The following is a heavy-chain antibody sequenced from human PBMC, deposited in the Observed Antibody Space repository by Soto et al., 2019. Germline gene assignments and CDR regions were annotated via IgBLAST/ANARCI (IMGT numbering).Heavy chain of an antibody. V-gene: IGHV4-30-2*01. Sequence: SETLSLTCAVSGGSISSGGYSWSWIRQPPGKGLEWIGYIYHSGSTYYNPSLKSRVTISRDNSKNTLYLQMDSLRADDTAVYYCAKGTNYYGIFDYWGQGTLVTVSS. CDR3: AKGTNYYGIFDY. J-gene: IGHJ4*02. CDR2: IYHSGST. D-gene: IGHD3-22*01. CDR1: GGSISSGGYS.